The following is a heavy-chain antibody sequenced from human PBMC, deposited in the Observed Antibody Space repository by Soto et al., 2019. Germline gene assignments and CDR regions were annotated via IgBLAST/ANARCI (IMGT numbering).Heavy chain of an antibody. CDR3: AKGKLGTHYDFWSGYYSFDY. D-gene: IGHD3-3*01. V-gene: IGHV3-9*01. CDR2: ISWNSGSI. CDR1: GFTFDDYA. J-gene: IGHJ4*02. Sequence: EVQLVESGGGLVQPGRSLRLSCAASGFTFDDYAMHWVRQAPGKGLEWVSGISWNSGSIGYADSVKGRFTISRDNAKNSLYLQMNSLRAEDTALYYCAKGKLGTHYDFWSGYYSFDYWGQGTLVTVSS.